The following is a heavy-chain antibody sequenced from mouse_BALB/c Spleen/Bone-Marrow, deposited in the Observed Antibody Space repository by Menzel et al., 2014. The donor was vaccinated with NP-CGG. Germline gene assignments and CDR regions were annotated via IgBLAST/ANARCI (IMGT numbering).Heavy chain of an antibody. V-gene: IGHV1-15*01. J-gene: IGHJ3*01. Sequence: QVQLKQSGAELVRPGASVTLSCKAAGFTFTDYEMHWVKQTPVHGLEWIGGIDPETGGTAYNQKFQGKATLTADKSSNPAYMGHRSLTSEDSAVYFCTSLAPCYRYDDGFTYWGQGTLVTVSA. CDR1: GFTFTDYE. CDR2: IDPETGGT. D-gene: IGHD2-14*01. CDR3: TSLAPCYRYDDGFTY.